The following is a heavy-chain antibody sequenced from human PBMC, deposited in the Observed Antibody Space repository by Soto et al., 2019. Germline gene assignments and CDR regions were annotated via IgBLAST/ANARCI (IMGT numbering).Heavy chain of an antibody. CDR1: GFSLSTSGVG. D-gene: IGHD3-22*01. V-gene: IGHV2-5*01. CDR2: IYWNDDK. J-gene: IGHJ4*02. CDR3: VHRRITMTFGY. Sequence: QITLKESGPTLVKPTQTLTLTCTFSGFSLSTSGVGVGWIRQPPGKALEWLALIYWNDDKRYSPSLKNGLTITKDTSKNQVVLTMTDMDPVDTATYYCVHRRITMTFGYWGQGSLVTVSS.